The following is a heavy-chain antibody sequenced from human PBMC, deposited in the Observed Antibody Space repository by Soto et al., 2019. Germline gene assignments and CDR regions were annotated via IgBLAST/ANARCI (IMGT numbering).Heavy chain of an antibody. CDR2: INANSGGT. CDR1: GYTFTGYY. Sequence: QVQLVQSGAEVKKPGASVKVSCKASGYTFTGYYIHWVRQAPGQGLEWMGWINANSGGTNYAQKFQGMVTMTRDTSISTSYMELSRLRSDDTAVYYCARRGFSGYDLYYCDYWGQGTLVTVSS. CDR3: ARRGFSGYDLYYCDY. J-gene: IGHJ4*02. D-gene: IGHD5-12*01. V-gene: IGHV1-2*02.